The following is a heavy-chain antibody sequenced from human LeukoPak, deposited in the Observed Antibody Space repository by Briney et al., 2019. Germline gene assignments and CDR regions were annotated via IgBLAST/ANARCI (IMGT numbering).Heavy chain of an antibody. Sequence: SETLSLTCTVSGGSISGDGFYWSWIRQHPGKGLEWIWYIRYSGNTYYNPSLKSRVTVSVDTSKNQFSLKLSSVTAADTAVYYCARVVEYQLLLNWFDPWGQGTLVTVSS. CDR1: GGSISGDGFY. D-gene: IGHD2-2*01. J-gene: IGHJ5*02. CDR2: IRYSGNT. V-gene: IGHV4-31*03. CDR3: ARVVEYQLLLNWFDP.